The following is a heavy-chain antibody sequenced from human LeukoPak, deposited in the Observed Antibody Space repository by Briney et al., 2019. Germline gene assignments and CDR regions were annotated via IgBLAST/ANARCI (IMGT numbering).Heavy chain of an antibody. CDR1: GFTFSGYT. J-gene: IGHJ4*02. CDR2: ISGSSGST. Sequence: GGSLRLSCAASGFTFSGYTMNWVRQAPGKGLEWVSAISGSSGSTYYADSVKGRFTISRDNSKNTLYLQMNSLRGEDTAVYYCAKDSIVGASYFVYWGQGTLVSVSS. CDR3: AKDSIVGASYFVY. V-gene: IGHV3-23*01. D-gene: IGHD1-26*01.